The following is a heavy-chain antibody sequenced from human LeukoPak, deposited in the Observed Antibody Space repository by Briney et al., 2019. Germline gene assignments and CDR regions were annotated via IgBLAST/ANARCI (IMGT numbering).Heavy chain of an antibody. J-gene: IGHJ4*02. CDR2: MSANNGNT. D-gene: IGHD3-10*01. CDR1: GYTLTSYG. V-gene: IGHV1-18*01. Sequence: GASVKVSCKASGYTLTSYGISWVRQAPGQGLEWMGWMSANNGNTNYAQKLQGRVTMTTDTSTSTAYMELRSLRSDDTAVYYCARVHLRDGIWFGELLYNFDYWGQGTLVTVSS. CDR3: ARVHLRDGIWFGELLYNFDY.